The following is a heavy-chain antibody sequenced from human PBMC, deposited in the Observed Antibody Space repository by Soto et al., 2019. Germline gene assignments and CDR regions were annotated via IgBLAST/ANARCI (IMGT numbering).Heavy chain of an antibody. Sequence: TCGSMKFPCAACGFNLRIYGMTWVRQAPGKGLKWLPVISDEGSNKYYADSVKGRFTISRDNTKTTLYLRMNSLRAEDTAVYYCAKERMVRGDRYTAMVRGPRFDYCGQGTLVTVSS. J-gene: IGHJ4*02. V-gene: IGHV3-30*18. CDR3: AKERMVRGDRYTAMVRGPRFDY. CDR1: GFNLRIYG. CDR2: ISDEGSNK. D-gene: IGHD5-18*01.